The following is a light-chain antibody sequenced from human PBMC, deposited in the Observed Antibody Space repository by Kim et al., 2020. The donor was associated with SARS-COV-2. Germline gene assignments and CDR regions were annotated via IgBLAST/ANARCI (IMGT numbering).Light chain of an antibody. Sequence: EIVMTQSPATLSVSPGERVTLSCRASQTVDRNLAWYQQKGGQPPRLLIYRASTRATDIPDRFSGSGSGTEFTLTIHSRRSEDSGNYYCQQFSKWPLTFGGGTKVDIK. CDR1: QTVDRN. J-gene: IGKJ4*01. CDR2: RAS. V-gene: IGKV3-15*01. CDR3: QQFSKWPLT.